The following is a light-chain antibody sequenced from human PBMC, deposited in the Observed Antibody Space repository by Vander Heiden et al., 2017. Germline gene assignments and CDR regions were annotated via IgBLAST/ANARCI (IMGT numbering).Light chain of an antibody. V-gene: IGLV1-44*01. CDR1: RSNIGRNS. CDR2: SNS. CDR3: ATWDDSLNGSL. J-gene: IGLJ2*01. Sequence: QSVLTQPPSASGTPGQRLTITCSGSRSNIGRNSVNWYQQPSGTAPKFLIYSNSHRPSGVPDRFSGSKSGTSASLAISGLQAEDEADYYCATWDDSLNGSLFVGGTKLTVL.